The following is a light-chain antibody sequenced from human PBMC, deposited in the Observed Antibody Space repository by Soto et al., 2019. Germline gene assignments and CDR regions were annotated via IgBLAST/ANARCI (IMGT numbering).Light chain of an antibody. CDR1: QSISSY. V-gene: IGKV1-39*01. CDR3: QQSYITPPT. J-gene: IGKJ1*01. Sequence: DIQMTQSPSSLSASVGDRVTITCRASQSISSYLNWYQQKPGKAPKLLIYAASSLQSGVPSRFSGSGSGTDFTLTISSLQPEDFATYYCQQSYITPPTFGQGTKVEFK. CDR2: AAS.